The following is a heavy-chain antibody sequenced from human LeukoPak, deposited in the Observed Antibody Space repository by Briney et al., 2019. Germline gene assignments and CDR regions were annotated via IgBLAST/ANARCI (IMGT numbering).Heavy chain of an antibody. D-gene: IGHD3-16*01. CDR2: ISTTGSST. V-gene: IGHV3-23*01. J-gene: IGHJ4*02. CDR3: ARGAGGGYFDY. CDR1: GFTFSTYA. Sequence: GGSLRLSCAASGFTFSTYAMSWVRQAPGKGLEWVSAISTTGSSTYYANSEKDQFTISRDNSKNTLYLQMNSLRAEDTAVYYCARGAGGGYFDYWGQGTLVTVSS.